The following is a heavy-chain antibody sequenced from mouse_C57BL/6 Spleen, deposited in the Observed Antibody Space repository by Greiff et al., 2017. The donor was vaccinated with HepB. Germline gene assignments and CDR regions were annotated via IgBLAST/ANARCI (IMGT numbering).Heavy chain of an antibody. J-gene: IGHJ3*01. CDR3: ARYPSNYEFWFAY. CDR2: INPSSGYT. V-gene: IGHV1-7*01. CDR1: GYTFTSYW. Sequence: VQLQQSGAELAKPGASVKLSCKASGYTFTSYWMHWVKQRPGQGLEWIGYINPSSGYTKYNQKFKDKATLTADKSSSTAYMQLSSLTYEDSAVYYCARYPSNYEFWFAYGGQGTLVTVSA. D-gene: IGHD2-5*01.